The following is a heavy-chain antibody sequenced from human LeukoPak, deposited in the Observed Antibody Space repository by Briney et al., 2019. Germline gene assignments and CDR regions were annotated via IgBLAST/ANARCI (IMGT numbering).Heavy chain of an antibody. Sequence: SETLSLTCAVYGGSFSGYHWAWIRQSPGKRLEWIGDINPSGSTYYNPSLKSRLTISVDTSKNQFSLKLRSVTAADTAVYYCARGRHDITMIVVVMTSVSYYLDVWGKGTTVTVS. J-gene: IGHJ6*03. V-gene: IGHV4-34*01. D-gene: IGHD3-22*01. CDR3: ARGRHDITMIVVVMTSVSYYLDV. CDR2: INPSGST. CDR1: GGSFSGYH.